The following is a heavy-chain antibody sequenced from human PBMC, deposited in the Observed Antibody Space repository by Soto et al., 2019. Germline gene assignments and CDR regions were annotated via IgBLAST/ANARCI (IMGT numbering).Heavy chain of an antibody. Sequence: SETLSLTCTVSGYSISSGYYWGWIRQPPGKGLEWIGSIYHSGSTYYNPSLKSRVTISVDTSKNQFSLKLSSVTAADTAVYYCARGGDYVWGSYRNWFDPWGQGTLVTVSS. CDR3: ARGGDYVWGSYRNWFDP. CDR2: IYHSGST. J-gene: IGHJ5*02. D-gene: IGHD3-16*02. V-gene: IGHV4-38-2*02. CDR1: GYSISSGYY.